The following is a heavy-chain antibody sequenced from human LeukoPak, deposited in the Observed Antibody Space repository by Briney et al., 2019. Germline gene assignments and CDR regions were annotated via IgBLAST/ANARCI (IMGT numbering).Heavy chain of an antibody. V-gene: IGHV3-30*04. CDR2: ISYDGSNK. D-gene: IGHD2-21*02. J-gene: IGHJ3*02. CDR3: AKVGGNFVVVTATPGNDASDI. CDR1: GFTFSSYA. Sequence: PGRSLRLSCAASGFTFSSYAMHWVRQAPGKGLEWVAVISYDGSNKYYADSVKGRFTISRDNYKNTLDLQMNSLRAEDPAVYYCAKVGGNFVVVTATPGNDASDIWGQGTMVTVSS.